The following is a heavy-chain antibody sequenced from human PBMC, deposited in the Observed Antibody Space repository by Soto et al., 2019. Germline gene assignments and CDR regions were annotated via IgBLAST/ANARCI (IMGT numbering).Heavy chain of an antibody. D-gene: IGHD2-15*01. Sequence: ASVKVSCKASGYTFTGYYMHWVRQAPGQGLEWMGWINPNSGGTNYAQKFQGWVTMTRDASISTAYMELSRLRSDDTAVYYCARALRYCSGGSCYSNYYDSSGASDAFDIWGQGTMVTVSS. V-gene: IGHV1-2*04. CDR3: ARALRYCSGGSCYSNYYDSSGASDAFDI. CDR1: GYTFTGYY. CDR2: INPNSGGT. J-gene: IGHJ3*02.